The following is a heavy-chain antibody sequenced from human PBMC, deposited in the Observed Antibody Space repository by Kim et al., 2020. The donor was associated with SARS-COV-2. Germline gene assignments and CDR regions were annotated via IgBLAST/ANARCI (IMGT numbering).Heavy chain of an antibody. CDR3: ARNRRYFDC. J-gene: IGHJ4*02. Sequence: YYADNVKSLFTISRDNAKNTMYLHRRSLRDEDPAVYYCARNRRYFDCWGQGNLVTVSS. V-gene: IGHV3-23*01.